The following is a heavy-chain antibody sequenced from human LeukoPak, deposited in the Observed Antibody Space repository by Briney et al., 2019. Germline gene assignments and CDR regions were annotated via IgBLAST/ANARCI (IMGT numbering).Heavy chain of an antibody. Sequence: GASVKVSCKASGGTLSSYAISWVRQAPGQGLEWMGGIIPIFGTANYAQKFQGRVTITADESTSTAYMELSSLRSEDTAVYYCARDEYSSGWYDYWGQGTLVTVSS. J-gene: IGHJ4*02. V-gene: IGHV1-69*13. CDR1: GGTLSSYA. CDR2: IIPIFGTA. D-gene: IGHD6-19*01. CDR3: ARDEYSSGWYDY.